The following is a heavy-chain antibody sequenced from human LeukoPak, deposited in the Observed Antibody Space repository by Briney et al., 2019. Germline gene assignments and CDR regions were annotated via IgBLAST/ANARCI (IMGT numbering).Heavy chain of an antibody. J-gene: IGHJ3*02. D-gene: IGHD1-26*01. Sequence: PSETLSLTCTVSGGSISSYYRSWIRQPPGKGLEWIGYIYYSGSTNYNPSLKSRVTISVDTSKNQFSLKLSSVTAADTAVYYCARDRVGRSAFDIWGQGTMVTVSS. CDR3: ARDRVGRSAFDI. CDR2: IYYSGST. V-gene: IGHV4-59*01. CDR1: GGSISSYY.